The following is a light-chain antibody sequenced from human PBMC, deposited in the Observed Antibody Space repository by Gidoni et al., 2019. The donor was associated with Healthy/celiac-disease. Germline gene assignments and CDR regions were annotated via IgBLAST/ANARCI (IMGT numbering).Light chain of an antibody. CDR3: CSYAGSYTFYV. J-gene: IGLJ1*01. CDR2: DVS. CDR1: SRDVGGYNY. Sequence: QSALTQPRTVSGSPGQSVTISCTGTSRDVGGYNYVSWYQQHPGKAPKLMIYDVSKRPSGVPDRFSGSKSGNTASLTISWLQAEDEADYYCCSYAGSYTFYVFGTGTKVTVL. V-gene: IGLV2-11*01.